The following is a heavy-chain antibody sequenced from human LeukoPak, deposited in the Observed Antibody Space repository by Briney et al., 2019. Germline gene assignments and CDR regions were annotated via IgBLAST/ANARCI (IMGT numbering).Heavy chain of an antibody. CDR1: GGSISSYY. Sequence: SETLSLTCTVSGGSISSYYWSWIRQPPGKGLEWIGYIYTSGSTNYNPSLKSRVTISVDTSKNQFSLKLSSVTAADTAVYYCARLFFQSSSPYYYYYYYMDVWGKGTTVTVSS. J-gene: IGHJ6*03. CDR2: IYTSGST. CDR3: ARLFFQSSSPYYYYYYYMDV. D-gene: IGHD3-10*02. V-gene: IGHV4-4*09.